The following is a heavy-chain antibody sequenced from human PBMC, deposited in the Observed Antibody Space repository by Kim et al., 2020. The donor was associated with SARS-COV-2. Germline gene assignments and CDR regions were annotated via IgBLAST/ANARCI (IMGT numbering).Heavy chain of an antibody. CDR1: SDSISAYY. J-gene: IGHJ4*02. V-gene: IGHV4-59*01. CDR3: TRSEGRASWHQFDY. Sequence: SETLSLTCTVSSDSISAYYWSWIRQLPGKGLEWIGYIFYSGSTNYNLSLKSRATISWDTSRNQFSLDLTSVTDADTAVYYCTRSEGRASWHQFDYWGQGILVTVSS. CDR2: IFYSGST.